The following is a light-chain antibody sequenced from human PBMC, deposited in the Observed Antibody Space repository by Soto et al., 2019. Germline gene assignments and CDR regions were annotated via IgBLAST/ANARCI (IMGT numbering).Light chain of an antibody. CDR1: SSDVGGYNY. Sequence: QSALTQPPSASGSPGQSVTISCTGTSSDVGGYNYVSWYQQHPGKAPKLLIYEVTKRPSGVPDRFSVSKSGNTASLAVSGLQSEDEDDYYCISYGGGRLVFGNGTKLTVL. CDR3: ISYGGGRLV. V-gene: IGLV2-8*01. CDR2: EVT. J-gene: IGLJ1*01.